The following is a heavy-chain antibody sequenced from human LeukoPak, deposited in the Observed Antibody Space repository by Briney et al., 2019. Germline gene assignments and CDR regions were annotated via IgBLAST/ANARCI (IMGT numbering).Heavy chain of an antibody. CDR1: GGSISSGDYY. V-gene: IGHV4-30-4*01. D-gene: IGHD2-21*02. J-gene: IGHJ6*02. CDR2: IYYSGST. CDR3: DIGGGDWTPWGMDV. Sequence: PSETLSLTCTVSGGSISSGDYYWSWIRQPPGKGLEWIGYIYYSGSTYYNPSLKSRVTISVDTSKNQFSLKLSSVTAADTAVYYCDIGGGDWTPWGMDVWGQGTTVTVSS.